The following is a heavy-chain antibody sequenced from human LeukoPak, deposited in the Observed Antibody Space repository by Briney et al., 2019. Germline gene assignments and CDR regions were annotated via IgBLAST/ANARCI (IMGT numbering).Heavy chain of an antibody. D-gene: IGHD3-22*01. CDR2: IGTAGDT. V-gene: IGHV3-13*01. J-gene: IGHJ4*02. Sequence: GGSLRLSCAASGFTFSSYDMHWVRQATGKGLEWVSAIGTAGDTYYPGSVKGRFTISRENAKNSLYLQMSSLRAGDTAVYYCARGTYYYDSSGYYPVYYFDYWGQGTLVTVSS. CDR1: GFTFSSYD. CDR3: ARGTYYYDSSGYYPVYYFDY.